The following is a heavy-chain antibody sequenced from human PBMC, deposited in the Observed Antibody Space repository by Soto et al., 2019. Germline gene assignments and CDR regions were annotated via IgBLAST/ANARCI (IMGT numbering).Heavy chain of an antibody. J-gene: IGHJ4*02. Sequence: AESLKISCNGSGYSFTSDWISWVRQMPWKGLEWMGRIDPSDSYTNYSPSFQGHVTISADKSISTAYLQWSSLKASDTAMYYCARQKHNVGTVDFDYWGQGTLVTVSS. CDR2: IDPSDSYT. CDR3: ARQKHNVGTVDFDY. CDR1: GYSFTSDW. D-gene: IGHD5-18*01. V-gene: IGHV5-10-1*01.